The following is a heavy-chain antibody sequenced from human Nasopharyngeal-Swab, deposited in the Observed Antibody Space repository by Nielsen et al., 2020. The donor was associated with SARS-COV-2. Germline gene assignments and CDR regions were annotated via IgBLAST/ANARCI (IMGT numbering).Heavy chain of an antibody. CDR2: INHSGST. V-gene: IGHV4-34*01. Sequence: SETLSLTCAVYGGSFSGYYWSWIRQPPGKGLDWIGEINHSGSTKYNPSLKSRVNISVDTSKNQFSLKVSSVTAADTAVYYCARCGYYCSSTSCYYYSGYYYGMDVWGQGTTVTVSS. CDR3: ARCGYYCSSTSCYYYSGYYYGMDV. J-gene: IGHJ6*02. D-gene: IGHD2-2*01. CDR1: GGSFSGYY.